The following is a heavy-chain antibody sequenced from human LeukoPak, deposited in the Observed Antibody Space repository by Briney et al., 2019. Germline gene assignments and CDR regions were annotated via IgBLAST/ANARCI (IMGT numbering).Heavy chain of an antibody. CDR1: GGSISSSSYY. Sequence: SETLSLTCTVSGGSISSSSYYWGWIRQRPAKGLEWIGSIYYSGSTYYNPSLKSRVTISVDTSKNQFSLKLSSVTAADTAVYYCARHGRAAAGTGEVVSLDYWGQGTLVTVSS. J-gene: IGHJ4*02. CDR2: IYYSGST. V-gene: IGHV4-39*01. CDR3: ARHGRAAAGTGEVVSLDY. D-gene: IGHD6-13*01.